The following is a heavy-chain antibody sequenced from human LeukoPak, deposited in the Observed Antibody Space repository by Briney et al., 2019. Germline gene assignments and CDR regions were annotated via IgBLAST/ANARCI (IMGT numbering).Heavy chain of an antibody. CDR3: ARDGNLDYDSSRYYY. CDR2: ISAYNGNT. J-gene: IGHJ4*02. Sequence: GSVKVSCKASGYTFTSYGISWVRQAPGQGLEWMGWISAYNGNTNYAQKLQGRVTMTTDTSTSTAYMELRSLRSDDTAVYYCARDGNLDYDSSRYYYWGQGTLVTVSS. CDR1: GYTFTSYG. D-gene: IGHD3-22*01. V-gene: IGHV1-18*01.